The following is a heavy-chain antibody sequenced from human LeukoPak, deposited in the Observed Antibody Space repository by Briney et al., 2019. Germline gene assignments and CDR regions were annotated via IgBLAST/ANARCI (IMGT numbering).Heavy chain of an antibody. V-gene: IGHV3-9*01. J-gene: IGHJ4*02. CDR3: AKDTFSAGYSYGYDY. CDR1: GFTFDDYA. CDR2: ISWNSGSI. Sequence: GGSLRLSCAASGFTFDDYAMHWVRQAPGKGLEWVSGISWNSGSIGYADSVKGRFTISRDNAKNSLYLQMNSLRAEDTALYYCAKDTFSAGYSYGYDYWGQGTLVTVSS. D-gene: IGHD5-18*01.